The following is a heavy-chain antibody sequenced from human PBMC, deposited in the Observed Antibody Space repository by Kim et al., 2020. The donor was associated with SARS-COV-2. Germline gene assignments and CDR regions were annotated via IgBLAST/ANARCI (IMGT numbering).Heavy chain of an antibody. CDR3: VKPNRFDWLFMGGMDV. D-gene: IGHD3-9*01. V-gene: IGHV3-64D*09. CDR2: ISSNGGST. Sequence: GGSLRLSCSASGFTFSSYAMHWVRQAPGKGLEYVSAISSNGGSTYYADSVKGRFTISRDNSKNTLYLQMSSLRAEDTAVYYCVKPNRFDWLFMGGMDVWGQGTTVTVSS. CDR1: GFTFSSYA. J-gene: IGHJ6*02.